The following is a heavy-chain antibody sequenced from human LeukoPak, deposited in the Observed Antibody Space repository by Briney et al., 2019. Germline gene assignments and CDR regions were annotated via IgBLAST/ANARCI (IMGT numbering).Heavy chain of an antibody. CDR1: GFTFDSYG. Sequence: GGSLRLSCAASGFTFDSYGMHWVRQAPGKGLEWVAVISYDGNNKYYANSVKGRFTISRDNSKNTLYLQMNGLRAEDTAVYYCTRERDLSLYYFDYWGQGTLVTVSS. CDR3: TRERDLSLYYFDY. CDR2: ISYDGNNK. V-gene: IGHV3-30*03. J-gene: IGHJ4*02.